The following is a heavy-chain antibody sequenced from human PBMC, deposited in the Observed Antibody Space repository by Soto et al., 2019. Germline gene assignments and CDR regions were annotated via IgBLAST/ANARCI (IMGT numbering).Heavy chain of an antibody. CDR2: IRSKANSYAT. D-gene: IGHD4-4*01. CDR3: TIPSPNTVTKNYYYYYGMDV. J-gene: IGHJ6*02. Sequence: PGGSLRLSCAASGFTFSGSAMHWVRQASGKGLEWVGRIRSKANSYATAYAASVKGRFTISRDDSKNTAYLQMNSLKTEETAVYYCTIPSPNTVTKNYYYYYGMDVWGQGTTVTVSS. V-gene: IGHV3-73*01. CDR1: GFTFSGSA.